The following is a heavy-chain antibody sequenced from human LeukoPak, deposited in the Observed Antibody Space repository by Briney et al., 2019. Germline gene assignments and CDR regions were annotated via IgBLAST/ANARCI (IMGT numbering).Heavy chain of an antibody. D-gene: IGHD3-22*01. J-gene: IGHJ4*02. CDR1: GFTITNYA. Sequence: GGSLRLSCAASGFTITNYALSWVRQTPGKGLEWVSSFTSSSDRAYYADSVKGRFTIPRDTSKNTMYLQMNSLRAEDTAVYYCARAPPNDYDGSDYYSSFDYWGQGTLVTVSS. CDR3: ARAPPNDYDGSDYYSSFDY. CDR2: FTSSSDRA. V-gene: IGHV3-23*01.